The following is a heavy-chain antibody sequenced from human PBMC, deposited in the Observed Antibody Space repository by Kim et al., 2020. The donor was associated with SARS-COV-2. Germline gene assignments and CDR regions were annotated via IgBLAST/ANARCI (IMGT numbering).Heavy chain of an antibody. V-gene: IGHV1-2*06. J-gene: IGHJ6*02. CDR3: ARDPSTYFGGDMDV. Sequence: ASVKVSCKSSGYTFSGYYMAWVRQAPGQGLEWMGRINPNSGADYAHKFQDRVTMTTDKSIRTAYMEMTGLRSDDTAVYYCARDPSTYFGGDMDVWGQGTTVTVSS. CDR1: GYTFSGYY. D-gene: IGHD3-10*01. CDR2: INPNSGA.